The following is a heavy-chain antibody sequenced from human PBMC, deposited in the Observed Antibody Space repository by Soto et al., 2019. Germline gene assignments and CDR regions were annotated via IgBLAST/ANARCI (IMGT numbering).Heavy chain of an antibody. J-gene: IGHJ4*02. V-gene: IGHV3-30*18. CDR3: ANDLRGYCSSISCYGLDY. Sequence: GGSLRLSCAASGFTFSSYGMHWVRQAPGKGLEWVAVISYDGSNKYYADSVKGRFTISRDNSKNTLYLQMNSLRAEDTAVYYCANDLRGYCSSISCYGLDYWGQGTLVTVSS. CDR2: ISYDGSNK. D-gene: IGHD2-2*01. CDR1: GFTFSSYG.